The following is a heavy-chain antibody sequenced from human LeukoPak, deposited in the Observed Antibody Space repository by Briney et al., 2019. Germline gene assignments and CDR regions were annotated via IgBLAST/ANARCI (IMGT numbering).Heavy chain of an antibody. J-gene: IGHJ4*02. D-gene: IGHD5-18*01. CDR2: FVSISTAI. V-gene: IGHV3-48*03. CDR3: ARGYRYGLDD. Sequence: CVSYFVSISTAIYYAYSVNGRFTISRDSAKNSLYLQMNSLRGEDTAVYYCARGYRYGLDDWGQGTLVTVSS.